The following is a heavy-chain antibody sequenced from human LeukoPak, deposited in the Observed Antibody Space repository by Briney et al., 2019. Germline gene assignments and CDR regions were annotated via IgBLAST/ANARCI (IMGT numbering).Heavy chain of an antibody. CDR1: GGSFSGYY. CDR3: ARGPSVDV. J-gene: IGHJ6*04. V-gene: IGHV4-34*01. Sequence: SETLCLTCAVYGGSFSGYYWSWIRQPPGKGLEWIGEINHSGSTNYNPSLKSRVTISVDTSKNQFSLKLSSVTAADTAVYYCARGPSVDVWSKGTTVTVSS. CDR2: INHSGST.